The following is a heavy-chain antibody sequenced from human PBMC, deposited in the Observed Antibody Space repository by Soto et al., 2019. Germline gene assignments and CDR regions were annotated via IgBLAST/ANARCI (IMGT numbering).Heavy chain of an antibody. CDR3: AKAHRYCSGGSCYFSSGMDV. Sequence: GGSLRLSCAASGFTVSSYAMSWVRQAPGKGLEWVSAISGSGGSTYYADSVKGRFTISRDNSKNTLYLQMNSLRAEDTDVYYCAKAHRYCSGGSCYFSSGMDVWGQGTTVTVSS. D-gene: IGHD2-15*01. CDR2: ISGSGGST. CDR1: GFTVSSYA. V-gene: IGHV3-23*01. J-gene: IGHJ6*02.